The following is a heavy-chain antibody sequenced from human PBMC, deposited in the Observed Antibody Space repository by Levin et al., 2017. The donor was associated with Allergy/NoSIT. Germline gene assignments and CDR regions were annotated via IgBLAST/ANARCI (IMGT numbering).Heavy chain of an antibody. CDR3: ARKKQWLTDY. Sequence: SETLSLTCAVYGGSFSGYYWSWIRQPPGKGLEWIGEINHSGSTNYNPSLKSRVTISVDTSKNQFSLKLSSVTAADTAVYYCARKKQWLTDYWGQGTLVTVSS. D-gene: IGHD6-19*01. CDR2: INHSGST. CDR1: GGSFSGYY. J-gene: IGHJ4*02. V-gene: IGHV4-34*01.